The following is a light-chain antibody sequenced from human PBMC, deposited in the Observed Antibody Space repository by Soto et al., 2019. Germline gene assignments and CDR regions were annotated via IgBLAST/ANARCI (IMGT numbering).Light chain of an antibody. CDR3: QQSYSTPLT. CDR1: PSISSD. V-gene: IGKV1-39*01. Sequence: DIQMTQSPSSLSASVGDRLTITCRASPSISSDLNWYQQRPGKAPKLLIYAASSLQSGVPSRFTGSGSGTDFTLTIRSLQPEDFATYYCQQSYSTPLTFGGGTRVEI. CDR2: AAS. J-gene: IGKJ4*01.